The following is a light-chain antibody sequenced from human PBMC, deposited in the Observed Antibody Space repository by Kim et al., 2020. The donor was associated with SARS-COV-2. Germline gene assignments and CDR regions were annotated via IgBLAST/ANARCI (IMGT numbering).Light chain of an antibody. V-gene: IGKV1-6*01. J-gene: IGKJ1*01. Sequence: IRVDLGWYQQKPGKAPKLLIYEVSTLQNGVPSRFSGSGSGTDFTLTISGLQPEDSATYYCLQDYNYPKTFGQGTKVDIK. CDR2: EVS. CDR1: IRVD. CDR3: LQDYNYPKT.